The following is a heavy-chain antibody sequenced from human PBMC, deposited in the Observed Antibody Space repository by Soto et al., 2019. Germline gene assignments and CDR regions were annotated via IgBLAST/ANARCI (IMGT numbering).Heavy chain of an antibody. CDR3: ARRWGPTFDY. D-gene: IGHD1-26*01. V-gene: IGHV4-59*01. CDR1: GGSIRSYY. J-gene: IGHJ4*02. CDR2: IYYSGST. Sequence: PSETLSLTCTVSGGSIRSYYWSWIRQPPGKGLEWIGYIYYSGSTNYNPSLKSRVTISVDTSKNQFSLKLSSVTAADTAVYYCARRWGPTFDYWGQGTLDTVSS.